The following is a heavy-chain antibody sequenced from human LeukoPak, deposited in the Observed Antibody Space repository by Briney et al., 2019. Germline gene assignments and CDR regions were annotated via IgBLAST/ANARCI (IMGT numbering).Heavy chain of an antibody. V-gene: IGHV3-11*01. Sequence: GGSLRLSCAASGFTFRDFYMSWIRQAPGKGPEWLSYISNSGGTIYHADSVKGRFTISRDNTKNSVYLQMNRLRVEDTAVYYCARESYDFWSGYPQSFDPWGQGTMVIVSS. D-gene: IGHD3-3*01. CDR1: GFTFRDFY. CDR3: ARESYDFWSGYPQSFDP. CDR2: ISNSGGTI. J-gene: IGHJ5*02.